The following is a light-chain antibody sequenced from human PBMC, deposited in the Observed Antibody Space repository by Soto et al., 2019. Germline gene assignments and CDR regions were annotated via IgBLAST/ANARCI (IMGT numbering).Light chain of an antibody. CDR2: DAS. CDR3: QQRSNWLRT. V-gene: IGKV3-11*01. Sequence: IVLTQSPATLSLSPGERATLSCRASQSVSSYLAWYQQKPGQAPRLLIYDASNRATGIPARFSGSGSGTDFTLTISSLETEDFAVYYCQQRSNWLRTFGQGTKVDI. CDR1: QSVSSY. J-gene: IGKJ1*01.